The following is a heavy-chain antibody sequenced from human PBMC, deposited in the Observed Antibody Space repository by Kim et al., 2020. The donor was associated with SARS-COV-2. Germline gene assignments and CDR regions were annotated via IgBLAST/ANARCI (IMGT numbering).Heavy chain of an antibody. CDR1: GFTFSSYA. Sequence: GGSLRLSCAASGFTFSSYALSWVRQAPEKGLEWVSSISGSGGDTYYPDSVKGRYTISRDNSKNTLYLQMNSLRAEDTATYYCAKGGYGGNSRPYYIDVWGKGTTVTVSS. J-gene: IGHJ6*03. V-gene: IGHV3-23*01. CDR2: ISGSGGDT. D-gene: IGHD4-17*01. CDR3: AKGGYGGNSRPYYIDV.